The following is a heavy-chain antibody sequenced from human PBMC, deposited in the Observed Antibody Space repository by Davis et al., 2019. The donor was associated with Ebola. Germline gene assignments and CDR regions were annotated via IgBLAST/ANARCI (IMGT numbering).Heavy chain of an antibody. CDR3: ARHLFGDPHFDH. CDR2: IYHTGHT. CDR1: GGSISDSY. V-gene: IGHV4-59*08. J-gene: IGHJ4*02. D-gene: IGHD4-17*01. Sequence: PSETLSLTCTVSGGSISDSYSRWIRQSPGKGLEWIGYIYHTGHTNYNPSLKSRVAISMDTSKNQFSLKVSPVTAADTAVFYCARHLFGDPHFDHWGQGALVTVSS.